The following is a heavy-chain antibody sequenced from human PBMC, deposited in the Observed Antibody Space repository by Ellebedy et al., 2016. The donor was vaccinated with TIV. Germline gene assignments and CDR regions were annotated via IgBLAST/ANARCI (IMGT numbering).Heavy chain of an antibody. CDR2: ISDDGSNK. J-gene: IGHJ5*02. Sequence: GESLKISCAASGFTFSNHAMHWVRQAPGKGLEWVALISDDGSNKYYSDSAKGRFTISRDNSKKTLYLEMTSLRPDDTAVFYCARGGQQFSDFNWFDPWGQGTLVTVSS. V-gene: IGHV3-30*04. CDR3: ARGGQQFSDFNWFDP. CDR1: GFTFSNHA. D-gene: IGHD3/OR15-3a*01.